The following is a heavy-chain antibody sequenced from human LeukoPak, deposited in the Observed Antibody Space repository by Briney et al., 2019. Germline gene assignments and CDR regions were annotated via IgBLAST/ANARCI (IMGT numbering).Heavy chain of an antibody. CDR1: GGSVSSGSYY. V-gene: IGHV4-61*01. J-gene: IGHJ4*02. CDR2: IYYSGST. CDR3: ARINYDYVWGSYGYFDY. D-gene: IGHD3-16*01. Sequence: PSETLSLTCTVSGGSVSSGSYYWSWIRQPLGKGLEWIGYIYYSGSTNYNPSLKSRVTISVDTSKNQFSLKLSSVTAADTAVYYCARINYDYVWGSYGYFDYWGQGTLVTVSS.